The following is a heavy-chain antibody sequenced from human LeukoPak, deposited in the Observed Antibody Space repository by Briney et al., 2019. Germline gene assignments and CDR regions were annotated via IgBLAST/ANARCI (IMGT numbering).Heavy chain of an antibody. CDR2: IYYSGST. CDR3: ARVSYYGTSIDY. V-gene: IGHV4-59*01. D-gene: IGHD1-26*01. Sequence: SETLSLTCTVSGGSISSYYWSWIRQPPGKGLEWIGYIYYSGSTNYNPSLKSRVTISVDTSKNQFSLKLSSVTAADTAVYYCARVSYYGTSIDYWGQGTLVTVSS. CDR1: GGSISSYY. J-gene: IGHJ4*02.